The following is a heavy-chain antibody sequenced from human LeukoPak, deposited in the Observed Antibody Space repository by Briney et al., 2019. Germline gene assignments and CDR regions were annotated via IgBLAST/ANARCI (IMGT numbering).Heavy chain of an antibody. D-gene: IGHD4-17*01. Sequence: GGSLRLSCATSGFTFSDYWMNWVRQAPGKGLEWVANIKEDGSEEYLVDSVKGRFTISRDNANNPLYLQMNSLRAEDTAVYYCARGRTVHDYWGQGTLVTVSS. J-gene: IGHJ4*02. V-gene: IGHV3-7*03. CDR2: IKEDGSEE. CDR3: ARGRTVHDY. CDR1: GFTFSDYW.